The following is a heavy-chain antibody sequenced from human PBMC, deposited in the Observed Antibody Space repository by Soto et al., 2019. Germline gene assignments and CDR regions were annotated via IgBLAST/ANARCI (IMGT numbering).Heavy chain of an antibody. CDR2: IYYSGST. CDR1: GGSISSGGYY. J-gene: IGHJ3*02. D-gene: IGHD1-1*01. Sequence: SETLSLTCTVSGGSISSGGYYWSWIRQHPGKGLEWIGYIYYSGSTYYNPSLKSRVTISVDTSKNQFSLKLSSVTAADTAVYNCARAKRTEPSAFAIWGQGTMVTVSS. CDR3: ARAKRTEPSAFAI. V-gene: IGHV4-31*03.